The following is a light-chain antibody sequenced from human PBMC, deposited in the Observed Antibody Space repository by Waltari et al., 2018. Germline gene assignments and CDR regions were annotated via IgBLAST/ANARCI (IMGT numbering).Light chain of an antibody. CDR1: QDISNY. CDR3: QQYDSLPLT. Sequence: DVQMTQSPSSLSASVGDRVTITCKASQDISNYLNWYQQKPGKAPNLLLYATSNLESGVPSRFSGSGSGTLFTFTISSLQPEDIATYYCQQYDSLPLTFGPGTTVDV. CDR2: ATS. V-gene: IGKV1-33*01. J-gene: IGKJ3*01.